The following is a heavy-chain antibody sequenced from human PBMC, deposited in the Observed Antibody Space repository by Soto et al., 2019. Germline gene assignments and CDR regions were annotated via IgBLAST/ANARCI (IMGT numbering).Heavy chain of an antibody. CDR2: INPSGGST. CDR3: ARVPAYYYDSSGYRGLMDV. J-gene: IGHJ6*02. CDR1: VYTFTSYY. Sequence: ASVKVSCKASVYTFTSYYMHWVRHAPVQGLEWMGIINPSGGSTSYAQKFQGRVTMTRDTSTSTVYMELSSLRSEDTAVYYCARVPAYYYDSSGYRGLMDVWGQGNTVTVSS. D-gene: IGHD3-22*01. V-gene: IGHV1-46*01.